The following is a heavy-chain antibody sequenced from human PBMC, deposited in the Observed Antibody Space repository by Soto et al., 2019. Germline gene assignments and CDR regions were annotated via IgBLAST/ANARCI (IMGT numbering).Heavy chain of an antibody. J-gene: IGHJ4*02. CDR3: AGQEVGYYYGSGSTDY. V-gene: IGHV4-30-4*01. D-gene: IGHD3-10*01. Sequence: SETLSLTCTVSGGSISSGDYYWSWIRQPPGKGLEWIGYIYYSGSTYYNPSLKSRVTISVDTSKNQFSLKLSSVTAADTAVYNCAGQEVGYYYGSGSTDYWGQGTLVTVSS. CDR1: GGSISSGDYY. CDR2: IYYSGST.